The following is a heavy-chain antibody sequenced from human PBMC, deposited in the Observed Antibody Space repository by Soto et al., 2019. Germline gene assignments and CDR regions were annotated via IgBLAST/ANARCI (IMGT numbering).Heavy chain of an antibody. J-gene: IGHJ4*02. V-gene: IGHV4-61*01. Sequence: QVQLQESGPGLVKPSETLSLTCTVSGGSVSSGSYYWSWIRQPPGKGLEWIGYIYYSGSTNYNPALRSRVTVSVGTSKDRSALKLSSVTAADTAVYYCARVYYGDDDYFDYWGRGTLVTVSS. D-gene: IGHD4-17*01. CDR2: IYYSGST. CDR1: GGSVSSGSYY. CDR3: ARVYYGDDDYFDY.